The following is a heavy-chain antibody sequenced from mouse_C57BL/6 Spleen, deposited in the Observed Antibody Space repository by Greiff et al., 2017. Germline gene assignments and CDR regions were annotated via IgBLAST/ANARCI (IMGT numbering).Heavy chain of an antibody. D-gene: IGHD1-1*01. CDR2: INPNYGTT. J-gene: IGHJ1*03. CDR1: GYSFTDYN. V-gene: IGHV1-39*01. CDR3: ARGRNYGSSYGYFDV. Sequence: EVQLVESGPELVKPGASVKISCKASGYSFTDYNMNWVKQSNGKSLEWIGVINPNYGTTSYNQKFKGKATLTVDQSSSTAYMQLNSLTSEDSAVYYCARGRNYGSSYGYFDVWGTGTTVTVSS.